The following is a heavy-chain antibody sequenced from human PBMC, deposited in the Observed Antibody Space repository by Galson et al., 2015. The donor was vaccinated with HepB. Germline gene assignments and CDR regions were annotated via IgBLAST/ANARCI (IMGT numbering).Heavy chain of an antibody. CDR3: AKGLRHYPYDMDV. J-gene: IGHJ6*02. V-gene: IGHV3-23*01. CDR2: ISGGGGNT. D-gene: IGHD1-26*01. Sequence: SLRLSCAASGFIFNNYAMNWVRQPPGKGLEWVSSISGGGGNTFYSESVKGRFTISRDNSKNTLFLQMNSLRDDDTAVYSGAKGLRHYPYDMDVWGPGTTVSVSS. CDR1: GFIFNNYA.